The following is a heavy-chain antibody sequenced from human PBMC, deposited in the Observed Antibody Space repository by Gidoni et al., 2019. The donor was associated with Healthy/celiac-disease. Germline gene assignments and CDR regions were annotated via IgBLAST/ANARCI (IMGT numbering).Heavy chain of an antibody. Sequence: EVQLVESGGGLVQPGRSLRLSCAASGFTLDDYAMHWVRQAPGKGLEWVSGISWNSGSIGYADSVKGRFTISRDNAHNSLYLQMNSLRAEDTALYYCAKEVGDDFWSGYWYFDLWGRGTLVTVSS. CDR3: AKEVGDDFWSGYWYFDL. J-gene: IGHJ2*01. CDR2: ISWNSGSI. V-gene: IGHV3-9*01. D-gene: IGHD3-3*01. CDR1: GFTLDDYA.